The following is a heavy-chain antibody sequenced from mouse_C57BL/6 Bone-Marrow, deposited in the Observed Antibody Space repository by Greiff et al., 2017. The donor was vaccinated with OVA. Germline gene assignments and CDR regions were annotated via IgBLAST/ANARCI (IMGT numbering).Heavy chain of an antibody. D-gene: IGHD1-1*02. CDR3: APYGPRVWCAY. CDR1: GYTFTSYW. CDR2: IDPSDSYT. J-gene: IGHJ3*01. V-gene: IGHV1-50*01. Sequence: QVQLQQPGAELVKPGASVKLSCKASGYTFTSYWMQWVKQRPGQGLEWIGEIDPSDSYTNYNQKFKGKATLTVDTSSSTAYMQLSSLTSEDSAVYYCAPYGPRVWCAYWGQGTLVTVSA.